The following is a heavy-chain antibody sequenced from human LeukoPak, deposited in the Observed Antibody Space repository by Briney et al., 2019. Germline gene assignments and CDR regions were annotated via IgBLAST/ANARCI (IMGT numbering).Heavy chain of an antibody. Sequence: GGSLRLSCAASGFTFSSYGMHWVRQAPGKGLEWVAVIWYGGSNKYYADSVKGRFTISRDNSKNTLYLQMNSLRAEDTAVYYCAREIIAVAGMGDYGMDVWGQGTTVTVSS. CDR3: AREIIAVAGMGDYGMDV. V-gene: IGHV3-33*01. J-gene: IGHJ6*02. CDR1: GFTFSSYG. D-gene: IGHD6-19*01. CDR2: IWYGGSNK.